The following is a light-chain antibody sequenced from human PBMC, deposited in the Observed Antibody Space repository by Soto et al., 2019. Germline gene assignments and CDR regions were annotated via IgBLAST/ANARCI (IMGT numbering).Light chain of an antibody. Sequence: DIQMTQSPSSLSASGGDRVTITCRASQSISDFLNWYQKTPGKAPKLLIYAASSLQGGVPSRFSGSGSGTDFTLTISSLQPEDFATYYCQQSHSVPYTFGQGTKVDIK. V-gene: IGKV1-39*01. CDR2: AAS. CDR1: QSISDF. J-gene: IGKJ2*01. CDR3: QQSHSVPYT.